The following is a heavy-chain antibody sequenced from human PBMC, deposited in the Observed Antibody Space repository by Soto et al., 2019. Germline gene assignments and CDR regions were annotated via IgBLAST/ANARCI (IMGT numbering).Heavy chain of an antibody. V-gene: IGHV3-30-3*01. Sequence: QVQLVESGGGVVQPGRSLRLSCAASGFTFSSYAMHWVRQAPGKGLEWVAVISYDGSNKYYADSVKGRFTISRDNSKNPLYVQMHSRRAEDGAVYYCERERLGHSGYWHCRMDVWGQGTTGPVSS. J-gene: IGHJ6*01. D-gene: IGHD1-7*01. CDR3: ERERLGHSGYWHCRMDV. CDR1: GFTFSSYA. CDR2: ISYDGSNK.